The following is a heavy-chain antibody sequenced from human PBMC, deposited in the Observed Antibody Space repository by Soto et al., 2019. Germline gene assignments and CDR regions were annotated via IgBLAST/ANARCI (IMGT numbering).Heavy chain of an antibody. J-gene: IGHJ5*02. CDR2: INHSGST. Sequence: QVQLQQWGAGLLKPSETLSLTCAVYGGSFSGYYWSWIRQPPGKGLEWIGEINHSGSTNYNPSLKSRVTISVDTSKNQFSLKLSSVPAADTAVYYCARRPYPPRGFDPWGQGTLVTVSS. V-gene: IGHV4-34*01. CDR3: ARRPYPPRGFDP. D-gene: IGHD2-2*01. CDR1: GGSFSGYY.